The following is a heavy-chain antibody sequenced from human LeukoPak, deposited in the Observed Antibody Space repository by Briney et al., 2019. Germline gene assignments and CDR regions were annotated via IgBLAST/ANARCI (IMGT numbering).Heavy chain of an antibody. Sequence: PGGSLRLSCAASGFTFSTSAMSWVRQAPGKGLEWVSGINGGGDNTYYAESVKGRFTISRDNSKNTLFLQMNTLRAEDTAVYYCAKGAAGVNRVFDYWGQGTLVTVSS. CDR2: INGGGDNT. CDR3: AKGAAGVNRVFDY. V-gene: IGHV3-23*01. D-gene: IGHD6-19*01. CDR1: GFTFSTSA. J-gene: IGHJ4*02.